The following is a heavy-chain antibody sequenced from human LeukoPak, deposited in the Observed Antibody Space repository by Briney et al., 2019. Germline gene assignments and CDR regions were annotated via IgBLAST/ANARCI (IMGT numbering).Heavy chain of an antibody. J-gene: IGHJ6*03. D-gene: IGHD4-17*01. Sequence: SETLSLTCTVSGDSISSHYWSWIRQPPGKGLEWIGYISYSGSTNYNPSLKSRVTISVDTSKNQFSLKLSSVTAADTAVYYCAGTTVSYYYYYMDVWGKGTTVTVSS. CDR3: AGTTVSYYYYYMDV. CDR1: GDSISSHY. CDR2: ISYSGST. V-gene: IGHV4-59*08.